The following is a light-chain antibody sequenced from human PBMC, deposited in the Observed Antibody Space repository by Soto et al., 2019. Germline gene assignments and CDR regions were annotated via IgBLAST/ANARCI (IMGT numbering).Light chain of an antibody. CDR3: QQHGTSPPSWT. Sequence: ETVLTQSPGTLSLSPGERATLFCRASQSVTGNYLAWYQQKPGQAPRLLIYGASSRATGIPDRFSGSGSGTDFPLTIIRLEPEDFAVYYCQQHGTSPPSWTFGQGTKVEIK. V-gene: IGKV3-20*01. J-gene: IGKJ1*01. CDR2: GAS. CDR1: QSVTGNY.